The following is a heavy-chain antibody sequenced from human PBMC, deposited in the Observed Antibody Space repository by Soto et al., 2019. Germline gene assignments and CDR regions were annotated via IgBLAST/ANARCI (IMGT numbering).Heavy chain of an antibody. D-gene: IGHD2-15*01. V-gene: IGHV3-15*01. CDR1: GFTFSNAW. CDR2: IKSKTDGGTT. Sequence: EVQLVESGGGLVKPGGSLRLSCAASGFTFSNAWMSWVRQAPGKGLEWVGRIKSKTDGGTTDYAAPVKGRFTISRDDSNNTLYLQMNSLKTEDTAVYYCTTDIQSVSVDDYWGQGTLVTVSS. J-gene: IGHJ4*02. CDR3: TTDIQSVSVDDY.